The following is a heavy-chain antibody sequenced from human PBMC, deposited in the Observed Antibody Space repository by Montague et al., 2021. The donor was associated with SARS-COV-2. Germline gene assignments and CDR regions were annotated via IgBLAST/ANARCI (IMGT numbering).Heavy chain of an antibody. CDR1: GESFSGYY. CDR2: INHSGST. V-gene: IGHV4-34*01. D-gene: IGHD2-2*01. J-gene: IGHJ4*02. Sequence: SETLSLTCAVYGESFSGYYWSWIRQPPGKGLEWIGEINHSGSTNSNPSLKSRLTISVDTSKNQFSLKLSSVTAADTAVYHCARPSCSSTSCYGPLWYWGQGTLVTVSS. CDR3: ARPSCSSTSCYGPLWY.